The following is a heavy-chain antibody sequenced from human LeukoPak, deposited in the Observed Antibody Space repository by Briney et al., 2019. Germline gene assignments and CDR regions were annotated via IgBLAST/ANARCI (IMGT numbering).Heavy chain of an antibody. D-gene: IGHD1-1*01. Sequence: SETLSLTCSVSGGSISTYYWSLIRQPPGKGLEWIGYIHYSGNTNYNPSLKSRVTISVDTSKNQFSLKVSSVTAADTAVYYWAREGTAGTNLNWFDSWGQGTLVTVSS. CDR1: GGSISTYY. V-gene: IGHV4-59*01. J-gene: IGHJ5*01. CDR3: AREGTAGTNLNWFDS. CDR2: IHYSGNT.